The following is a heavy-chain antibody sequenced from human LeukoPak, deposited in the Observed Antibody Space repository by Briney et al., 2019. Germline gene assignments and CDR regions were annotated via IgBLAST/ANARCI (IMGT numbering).Heavy chain of an antibody. CDR1: GFTFRGYA. J-gene: IGHJ6*03. D-gene: IGHD2-8*02. Sequence: GGSLRLSCAASGFTFRGYAMPWVRQAPGKGLEGSPIITIVGDVTYYTDSVKGRFTISRDNSKNTLYLQMHSLTAEDTALYFCAKGQTGAPSFYYFFYLDGWGKGSTVIVSS. V-gene: IGHV3-23*01. CDR3: AKGQTGAPSFYYFFYLDG. CDR2: ITIVGDVT.